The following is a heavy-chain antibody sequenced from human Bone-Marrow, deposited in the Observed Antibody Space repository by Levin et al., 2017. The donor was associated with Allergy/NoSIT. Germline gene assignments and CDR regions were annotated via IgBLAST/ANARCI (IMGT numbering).Heavy chain of an antibody. CDR1: TFTFSNSV. CDR2: ISGSGGST. V-gene: IGHV3-23*01. J-gene: IGHJ5*01. CDR3: AKCRAFGTGWCNCFDS. D-gene: IGHD6-19*01. Sequence: LSLTCAASTFTFSNSVMTWVRPAPGKGLEWVSAISGSGGSTYYADSVKGRFTISRDNSKNTLSLQMNSLRAEDTAVYYCAKCRAFGTGWCNCFDSWGQGTLVTVSS.